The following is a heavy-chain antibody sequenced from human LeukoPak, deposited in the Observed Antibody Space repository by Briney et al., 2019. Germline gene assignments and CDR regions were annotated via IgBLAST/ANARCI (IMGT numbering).Heavy chain of an antibody. J-gene: IGHJ1*01. Sequence: PSETLSLTCTVSGGSISSYYWSWIRQPAGKGLEWIGRIYTSGSTNYNPSLKSRVTMSVDTSKNQFSLKLSSVTAADTAVYYCARGMYYYDSSGYYYDPSEYFQHWGQGTLVTVSS. D-gene: IGHD3-22*01. CDR1: GGSISSYY. CDR3: ARGMYYYDSSGYYYDPSEYFQH. CDR2: IYTSGST. V-gene: IGHV4-4*07.